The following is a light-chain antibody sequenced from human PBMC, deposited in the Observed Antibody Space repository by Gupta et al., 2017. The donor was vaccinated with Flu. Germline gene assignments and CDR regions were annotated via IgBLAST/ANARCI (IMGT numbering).Light chain of an antibody. CDR3: SALNSTLSAVG. V-gene: IGLV1-51*02. J-gene: IGLJ3*02. CDR1: SSSIGRNY. CDR2: EDY. Sequence: QSVLTQPPSVSAAPGQKVTISCPGGSSSIGRNYVSWYQQLPGTAPRLLIHEDYKRPSGIPDRFPGSKSGTSATLGITGLQTVDEADYYCSALNSTLSAVGFGGGTKLTVL.